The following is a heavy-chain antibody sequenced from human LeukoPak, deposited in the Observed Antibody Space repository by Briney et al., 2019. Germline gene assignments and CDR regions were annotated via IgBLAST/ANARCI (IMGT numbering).Heavy chain of an antibody. CDR3: AKEAGWLRLFDS. D-gene: IGHD5-12*01. V-gene: IGHV3-64*04. Sequence: GGSLRLSCSASGFSFSNYAMHWVRQAPGKGLEYVSGISNNGGSTYYADSVKGRFTISRDNSKNTLYLQVNSLRAEDTAVYYCAKEAGWLRLFDSWGQGTLVTVPS. CDR1: GFSFSNYA. J-gene: IGHJ4*02. CDR2: ISNNGGST.